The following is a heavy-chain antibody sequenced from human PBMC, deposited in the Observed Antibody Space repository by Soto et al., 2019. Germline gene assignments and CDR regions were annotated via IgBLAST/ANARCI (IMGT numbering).Heavy chain of an antibody. Sequence: SETQSLTSTVSGGSIRSYYWSWIRQPPGKGLEWIGYIYYSGSTNYNPSLKSRVTISVDTSKNQFSLKLSSVTAADTAVYYCARDRSSRSNYYYYGMDVWGQGTTVTVSS. CDR3: ARDRSSRSNYYYYGMDV. V-gene: IGHV4-59*01. J-gene: IGHJ6*02. D-gene: IGHD6-13*01. CDR2: IYYSGST. CDR1: GGSIRSYY.